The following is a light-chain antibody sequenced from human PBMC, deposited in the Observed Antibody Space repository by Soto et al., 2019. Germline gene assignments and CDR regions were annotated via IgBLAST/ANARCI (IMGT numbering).Light chain of an antibody. CDR1: QSVSSSY. CDR3: QQYGSSPPWT. CDR2: GAS. Sequence: EIVLTQSPGTLSLSPGERATLSCRASQSVSSSYLAWYQQKPGQAPRLLIYGASSRATGIPDRFSGSGSGTDFTLTIRRLEPEDFAVYYCQQYGSSPPWTLGKWTKVEIK. V-gene: IGKV3-20*01. J-gene: IGKJ1*01.